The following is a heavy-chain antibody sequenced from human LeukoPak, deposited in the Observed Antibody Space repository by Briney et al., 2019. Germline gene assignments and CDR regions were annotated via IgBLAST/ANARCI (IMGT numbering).Heavy chain of an antibody. Sequence: PSETLSLTCTVSGGSISSYYWSWIRQPPGKGLEWIGWSYHRGSTSYNPSLKSRVAISVDTSKNQFSLKLSSVTAADTAVYYCASTVVRGPWYFDLWGRGTLVTVSS. D-gene: IGHD4-23*01. CDR1: GGSISSYY. V-gene: IGHV4-59*08. J-gene: IGHJ2*01. CDR3: ASTVVRGPWYFDL. CDR2: SYHRGST.